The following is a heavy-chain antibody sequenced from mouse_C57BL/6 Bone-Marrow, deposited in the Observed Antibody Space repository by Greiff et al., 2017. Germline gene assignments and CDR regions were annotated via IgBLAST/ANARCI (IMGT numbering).Heavy chain of an antibody. D-gene: IGHD1-1*01. J-gene: IGHJ3*01. CDR2: INPNNGGT. V-gene: IGHV1-26*01. CDR3: ANYGSSSWFAY. Sequence: EVQLQQSGPELVKPGASVKISCKASGYTFTDYYMNWVKQSHGKSLEWIGDINPNNGGTSYNQKFKGKATLTVDKSSSTAYMERRSLTSEDSAVYYCANYGSSSWFAYWGQGTLVTVSA. CDR1: GYTFTDYY.